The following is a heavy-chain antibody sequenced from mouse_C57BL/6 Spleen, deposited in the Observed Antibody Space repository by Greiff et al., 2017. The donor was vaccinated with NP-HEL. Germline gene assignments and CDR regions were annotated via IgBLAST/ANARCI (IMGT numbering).Heavy chain of an antibody. J-gene: IGHJ3*01. CDR2: ISSGGDYI. V-gene: IGHV5-9-1*02. Sequence: EVKLMESGEGLVKPGGSLKLSCAASGFTFSSYAMSWVRQTPEKRLEWVAYISSGGDYIYYADTVKGRFTISRDNARNTLYLQMSSLKSEDTAMYYCTRVRVVTFAYWGQGTLVTVSA. D-gene: IGHD2-2*01. CDR1: GFTFSSYA. CDR3: TRVRVVTFAY.